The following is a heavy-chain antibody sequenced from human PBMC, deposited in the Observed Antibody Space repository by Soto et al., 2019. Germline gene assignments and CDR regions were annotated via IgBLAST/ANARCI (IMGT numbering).Heavy chain of an antibody. V-gene: IGHV1-18*01. D-gene: IGHD2-2*01. CDR1: GFTFTSSA. CDR3: ARKDIVLVPAAPYGMDV. Sequence: ASVKVSCKASGFTFTSSAVQWVRQARGQRLEWIGWISAYNGNTNYAQKLQGRVTMTTDTSTSTAYMELRSLRSDDTAVYYCARKDIVLVPAAPYGMDVWGQGTTVTVSS. CDR2: ISAYNGNT. J-gene: IGHJ6*02.